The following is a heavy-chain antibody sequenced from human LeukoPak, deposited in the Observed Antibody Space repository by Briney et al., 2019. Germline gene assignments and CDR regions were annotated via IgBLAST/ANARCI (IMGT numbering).Heavy chain of an antibody. Sequence: PSETLSLTCAVYGGSFSDYYWSWIRQPPGKGLEWIGEINHSGSTNYNPSLKSRVTISVDTSKNQFSLRLTSVTAADTAVYYCARVSGYDSGFIYYFDYWGRGTLVTVSS. CDR3: ARVSGYDSGFIYYFDY. V-gene: IGHV4-34*01. CDR1: GGSFSDYY. J-gene: IGHJ4*02. CDR2: INHSGST. D-gene: IGHD5-12*01.